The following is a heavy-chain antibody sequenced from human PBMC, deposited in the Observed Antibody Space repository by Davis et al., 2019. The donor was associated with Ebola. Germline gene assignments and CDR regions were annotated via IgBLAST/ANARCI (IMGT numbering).Heavy chain of an antibody. CDR3: ARGGSSWPKIDY. J-gene: IGHJ4*02. CDR1: GGSISSSSYY. Sequence: PSETLSLTCTVSGGSISSSSYYWGWIRQPPGKGLEWIGSIYYSGSTYYNPSLKSRVTISVDTSKNQLSLKLSSVTAADTAVYYCARGGSSWPKIDYWGQGTLVTVSS. CDR2: IYYSGST. D-gene: IGHD6-13*01. V-gene: IGHV4-39*07.